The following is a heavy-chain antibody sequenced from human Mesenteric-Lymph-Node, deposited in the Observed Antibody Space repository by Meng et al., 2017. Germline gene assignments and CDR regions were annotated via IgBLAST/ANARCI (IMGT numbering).Heavy chain of an antibody. CDR2: ISTYNGNT. V-gene: IGHV1-18*01. Sequence: QGQLVQSGAGGKKPGASVKVACKASGYIFTTYGLSWVRQAPGQGLEWMGWISTYNGNTNYAPKLQGRVTLTTDTSTNTAYMELRSLRSDDTAVYYCATSGRIAVTGNFDYWGQGTLVTVSS. D-gene: IGHD6-19*01. J-gene: IGHJ4*02. CDR1: GYIFTTYG. CDR3: ATSGRIAVTGNFDY.